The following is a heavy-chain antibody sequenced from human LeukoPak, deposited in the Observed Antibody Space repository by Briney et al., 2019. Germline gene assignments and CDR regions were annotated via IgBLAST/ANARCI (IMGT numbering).Heavy chain of an antibody. D-gene: IGHD1-26*01. J-gene: IGHJ4*02. CDR3: ARDRGYSGSYPDY. CDR2: IRYDGSNK. CDR1: GFTFSSYG. Sequence: GGSLRLSCAASGFTFSSYGMHWVRQAPGKGLEWVAFIRYDGSNKYYADSVKGRFIISRDNSKNTLYLQMNSLRAEDTAVYYCARDRGYSGSYPDYWGQGTLVTVSS. V-gene: IGHV3-30*02.